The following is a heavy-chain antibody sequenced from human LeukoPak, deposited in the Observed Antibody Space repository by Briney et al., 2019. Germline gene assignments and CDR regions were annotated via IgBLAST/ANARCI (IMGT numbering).Heavy chain of an antibody. CDR2: IYPGDSDT. Sequence: GESLKISCKGSGYSFTSYWIGWVRQMPGKGLEWMGIIYPGDSDTRYSPSFQGQVTMSADKSISTAYLQWSSLKASDTAMYYCARRSECSGGSCYLGPVGYWGQGTLVTVSS. CDR3: ARRSECSGGSCYLGPVGY. CDR1: GYSFTSYW. J-gene: IGHJ4*02. V-gene: IGHV5-51*01. D-gene: IGHD2-15*01.